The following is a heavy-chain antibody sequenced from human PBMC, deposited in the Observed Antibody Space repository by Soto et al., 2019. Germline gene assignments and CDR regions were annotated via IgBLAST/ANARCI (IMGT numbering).Heavy chain of an antibody. J-gene: IGHJ3*02. CDR3: ARDLPPSYDSSGYSVFDI. Sequence: SETLSLTCTVSGGSISSTNYYWGWIRQPPGKGLEWIGSIYYSGSTYYNPSLKSRVTISVDTSKNQFSLKLSSVTAADTAVYYCARDLPPSYDSSGYSVFDIWGQGTMVTVSS. CDR1: GGSISSTNYY. CDR2: IYYSGST. D-gene: IGHD3-22*01. V-gene: IGHV4-39*07.